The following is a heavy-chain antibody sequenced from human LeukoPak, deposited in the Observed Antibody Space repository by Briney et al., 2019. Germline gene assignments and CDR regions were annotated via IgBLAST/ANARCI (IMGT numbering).Heavy chain of an antibody. CDR2: ISGSDSST. Sequence: GGSLRLSCAASGFIFSSYAMSWVRQAPGKGLEWVSAISGSDSSTYYADSVRGRFTISRDNSKNTLYLQMNSLRAEDTAVYYCAKDMRFDWTPYYFDYWGQGTLVTVSS. CDR1: GFIFSSYA. J-gene: IGHJ4*02. CDR3: AKDMRFDWTPYYFDY. D-gene: IGHD3-9*01. V-gene: IGHV3-23*01.